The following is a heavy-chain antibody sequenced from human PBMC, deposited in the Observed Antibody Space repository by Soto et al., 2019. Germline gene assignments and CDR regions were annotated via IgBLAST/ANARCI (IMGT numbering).Heavy chain of an antibody. Sequence: ASVKVSCKASGYTFTGYFMHWVRQAPGQGLEWMGWINPKTGGTNYAQKFQCRVTMTGDTSISTAYMDLSRLRSDDTAVYYCASDMLSGYDTHFDFWRKR. D-gene: IGHD5-12*01. CDR2: INPKTGGT. CDR3: ASDMLSGYDTHFDF. CDR1: GYTFTGYF. J-gene: IGHJ4*02. V-gene: IGHV1-2*02.